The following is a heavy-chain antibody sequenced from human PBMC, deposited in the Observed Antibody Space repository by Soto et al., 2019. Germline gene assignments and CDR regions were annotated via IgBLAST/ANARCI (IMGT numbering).Heavy chain of an antibody. J-gene: IGHJ6*02. CDR2: IYSGGST. V-gene: IGHV3-53*04. CDR1: GFTVSSNY. Sequence: GGSLRLSCAASGFTVSSNYMSWVRQAPGKGLEWVSVIYSGGSTYYADSVKGRSTISRHNSKNTLYLQMNSLRAEDTAVYYCARDYDILTGYYTSGMDVWGQGTTVTVSS. CDR3: ARDYDILTGYYTSGMDV. D-gene: IGHD3-9*01.